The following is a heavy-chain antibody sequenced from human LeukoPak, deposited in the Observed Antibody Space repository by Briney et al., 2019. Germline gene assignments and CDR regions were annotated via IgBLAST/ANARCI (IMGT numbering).Heavy chain of an antibody. Sequence: SVKVSCKASGGTFSSYAISWVRQAPGQGLEWMGRIIPILGIANYAQKFQGRVTITADKSTSTAYMELSSLRSEDTAVYYCARDLRPLRFLEWSDYGMDVWGQGTTVTVSS. D-gene: IGHD3-3*01. CDR1: GGTFSSYA. CDR3: ARDLRPLRFLEWSDYGMDV. V-gene: IGHV1-69*04. J-gene: IGHJ6*02. CDR2: IIPILGIA.